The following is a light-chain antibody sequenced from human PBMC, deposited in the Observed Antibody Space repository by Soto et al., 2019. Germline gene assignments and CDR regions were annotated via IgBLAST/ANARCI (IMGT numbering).Light chain of an antibody. V-gene: IGKV3-15*01. CDR2: GAS. Sequence: EIVMTQSPASLSLSPGGRATLSCRASESVSRKLAWYQQKPGQDHRLLTHGASTRASGIPPRFSGSGSGTLFSLPIRSLQSHDCAVYSCQHYERWPFTFGPGTTVDIK. CDR1: ESVSRK. J-gene: IGKJ3*01. CDR3: QHYERWPFT.